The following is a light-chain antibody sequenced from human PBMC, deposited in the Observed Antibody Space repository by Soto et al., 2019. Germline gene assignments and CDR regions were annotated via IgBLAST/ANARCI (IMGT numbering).Light chain of an antibody. Sequence: DIVLPPSPDSLAVSQGERPTIHCKSSQNNKHYLAWYQQKTGQPPKLLIDWASTRASGVPERFSGSGSGTDFTLTISRLEPEDFAVYYCQHYGSSRTFGQGTKVDIK. CDR2: WAS. CDR3: QHYGSSRT. J-gene: IGKJ1*01. CDR1: QNNKHY. V-gene: IGKV4-1*01.